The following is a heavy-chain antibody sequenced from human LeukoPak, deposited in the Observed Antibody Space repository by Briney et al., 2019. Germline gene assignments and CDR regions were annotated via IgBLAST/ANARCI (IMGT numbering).Heavy chain of an antibody. D-gene: IGHD6-13*01. CDR1: GYTFTSYG. J-gene: IGHJ6*03. Sequence: GASVKVSCMASGYTFTSYGISWVRQAPGQGLEWMGWISAYNGNTNYAQKLQGRVTMTTDTSTSTACMELRSLRSDDTAVYYCATLSTPRRAYSSSWYPPYYYCMDVWGKGTTVTVSS. CDR2: ISAYNGNT. CDR3: ATLSTPRRAYSSSWYPPYYYCMDV. V-gene: IGHV1-18*01.